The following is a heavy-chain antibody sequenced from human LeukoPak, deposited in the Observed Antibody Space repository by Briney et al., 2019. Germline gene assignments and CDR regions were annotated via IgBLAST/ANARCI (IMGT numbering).Heavy chain of an antibody. D-gene: IGHD6-19*01. Sequence: ASVKVSCKASGYTFTGYYMHWVRQAPGQGLEWMGWINPNGGGTNFAQEFQGRVTMTGDTSISTAYMELSRLRSDDTAIYYCARVSVPVAGTSDYFDYWGQGTLVTVSS. J-gene: IGHJ4*02. CDR3: ARVSVPVAGTSDYFDY. CDR1: GYTFTGYY. V-gene: IGHV1-2*02. CDR2: INPNGGGT.